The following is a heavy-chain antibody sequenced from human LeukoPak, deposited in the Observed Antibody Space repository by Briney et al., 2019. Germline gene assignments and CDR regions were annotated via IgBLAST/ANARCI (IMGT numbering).Heavy chain of an antibody. CDR2: INHSGST. J-gene: IGHJ4*02. CDR3: ARGGVWQYYYDSSGYSLFDY. D-gene: IGHD3-22*01. CDR1: GGSFSGYY. V-gene: IGHV4-34*01. Sequence: SETLSLTCAVYGGSFSGYYWSWIRQPPGKGLEWIGEINHSGSTNYNPSLKSRVTISVDTSKNQFSLKLSSVTAADTAVYYCARGGVWQYYYDSSGYSLFDYWGQGTLVTVSS.